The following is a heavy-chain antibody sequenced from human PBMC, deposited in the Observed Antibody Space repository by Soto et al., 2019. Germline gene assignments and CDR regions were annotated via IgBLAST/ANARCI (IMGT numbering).Heavy chain of an antibody. D-gene: IGHD4-17*01. CDR2: INAGNGNT. J-gene: IGHJ4*02. Sequence: ASVKVSCKASGYTFTSYAMHWVRQAPGQRLEWMGWINAGNGNTKYSQKFQGRVTITRDTSASTAYMELSSLRSEDTAVYYCARALTTVTSSLGYWGQGTLVTVSS. CDR1: GYTFTSYA. CDR3: ARALTTVTSSLGY. V-gene: IGHV1-3*01.